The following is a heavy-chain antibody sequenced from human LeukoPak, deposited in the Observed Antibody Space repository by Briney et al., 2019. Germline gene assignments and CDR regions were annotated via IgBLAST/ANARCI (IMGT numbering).Heavy chain of an antibody. CDR1: GYTFTDHD. CDR2: INPNSATT. Sequence: GASVKVSCKTSGYTFTDHDVHWVRQAPGQGLEWMGWINPNSATTNYAQRLQGRVTFTRDTSLSVAYMELSSLTSEDAAVYFCARGDFGETNTAFDVWGQGTLVAVSS. J-gene: IGHJ3*01. D-gene: IGHD4-17*01. CDR3: ARGDFGETNTAFDV. V-gene: IGHV1-8*03.